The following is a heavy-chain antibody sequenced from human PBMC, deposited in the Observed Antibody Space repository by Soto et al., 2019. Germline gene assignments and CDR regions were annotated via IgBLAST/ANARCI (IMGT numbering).Heavy chain of an antibody. CDR3: TIGSWSGEVFDI. Sequence: QVQLVQSGAEVKKPGSSEKFSCKDSGGTFSTYSMFWVRQAPGQGLEWMGRIIPMLGIRNYAQRFQDRVTITADKSTATAHMELSSLRSEDTALYYCTIGSWSGEVFDIWGQGTIVTVSS. V-gene: IGHV1-69*02. J-gene: IGHJ3*02. CDR2: IIPMLGIR. CDR1: GGTFSTYS. D-gene: IGHD2-21*01.